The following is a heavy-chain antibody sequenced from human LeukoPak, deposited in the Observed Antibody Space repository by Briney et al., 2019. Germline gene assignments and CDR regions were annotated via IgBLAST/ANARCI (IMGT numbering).Heavy chain of an antibody. V-gene: IGHV1-18*01. Sequence: ASVTVSCKASGYTFTSYGISWVRQAPGQGLEWMGWISAYNGNTNYAQKLQGRVTMTTDTSTSTAYMELRSLRSDDTAVYYCAREGGDYYDSSGYYFDYWGQGTLVTVSS. D-gene: IGHD3-22*01. CDR1: GYTFTSYG. J-gene: IGHJ4*02. CDR3: AREGGDYYDSSGYYFDY. CDR2: ISAYNGNT.